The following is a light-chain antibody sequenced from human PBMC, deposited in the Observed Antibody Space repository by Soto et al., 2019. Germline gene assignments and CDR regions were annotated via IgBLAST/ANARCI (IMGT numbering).Light chain of an antibody. J-gene: IGKJ1*01. CDR3: QKRSDWPPT. V-gene: IGKV3-11*01. CDR1: QTVGSY. CDR2: DTS. Sequence: EIVLTQSPATLSLSPGERATLSCRASQTVGSYLAWFRQTPGQAPRLLIYDTSIRATGIPARFSGSGSGTDFTITISSLEAEDFEVYYCQKRSDWPPTLRQGTTV.